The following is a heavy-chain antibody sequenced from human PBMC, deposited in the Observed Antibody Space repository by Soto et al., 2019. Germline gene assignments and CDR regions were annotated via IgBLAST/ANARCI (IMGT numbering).Heavy chain of an antibody. V-gene: IGHV4-59*08. CDR2: IYYSGST. CDR3: ARHHDS. J-gene: IGHJ4*02. CDR1: GGSISSYY. Sequence: QVQLQESGPGLVKPSETLSLTCTVSGGSISSYYWSWIRQPPGKGLEWIGYIYYSGSTNYNPSLRRRVTIPVDPSTTQFSLKLSSVTAADTAVYYCARHHDSWGQGTLVTVSS.